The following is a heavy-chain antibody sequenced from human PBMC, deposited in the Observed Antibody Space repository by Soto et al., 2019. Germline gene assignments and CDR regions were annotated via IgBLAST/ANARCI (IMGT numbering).Heavy chain of an antibody. V-gene: IGHV4-59*11. CDR2: IFYSGSTTY. J-gene: IGHJ4*02. D-gene: IGHD6-19*01. Sequence: QVQLQESGPGLVKPSDTLSLTCTVSGGSISGHYWIWIRQPPGEGMEWIGYIFYSGSTTYNNNPSLKSRVTMVVDTSKNQFSLRLSSVTAADTAVYYCARVGSSGWSPDYWGQGTLVTVSS. CDR3: ARVGSSGWSPDY. CDR1: GGSISGHY.